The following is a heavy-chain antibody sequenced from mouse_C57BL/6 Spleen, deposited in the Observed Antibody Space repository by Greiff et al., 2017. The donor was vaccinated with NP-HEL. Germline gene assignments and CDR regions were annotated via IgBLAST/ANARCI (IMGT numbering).Heavy chain of an antibody. J-gene: IGHJ2*01. CDR1: GFNIKNTY. D-gene: IGHD4-1*01. CDR2: IDPANGNT. V-gene: IGHV14-3*01. Sequence: EVKLVESVAELVRPGASVKLSCTASGFNIKNTYMHWVKQRPEQGLEWIGRIDPANGNTKYAPKFQGKATITADTSSNTAYLQLSSLTSEDTAIYYCARGWGANCDRYFDYWGQGTTLTVSS. CDR3: ARGWGANCDRYFDY.